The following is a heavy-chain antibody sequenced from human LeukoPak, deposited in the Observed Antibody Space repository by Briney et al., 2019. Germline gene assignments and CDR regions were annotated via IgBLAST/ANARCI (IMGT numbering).Heavy chain of an antibody. CDR2: ISAYNGNT. V-gene: IGHV1-18*01. CDR1: GYTFTSYG. Sequence: ASVKVSCKASGYTFTSYGISWVRQAPGQGLEWMGWISAYNGNTNYAQKLQGRVTMTTDTSTSTAYMELRSLRSDDTAVYYCARDRGITMVRGVIPTPPGYWGQGTLVTVSS. J-gene: IGHJ4*02. D-gene: IGHD3-10*01. CDR3: ARDRGITMVRGVIPTPPGY.